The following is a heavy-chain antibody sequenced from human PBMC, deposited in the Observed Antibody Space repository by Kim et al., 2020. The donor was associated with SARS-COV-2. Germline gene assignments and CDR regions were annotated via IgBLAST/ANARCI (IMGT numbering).Heavy chain of an antibody. CDR2: VYYSKTT. Sequence: SETLSLTCTVSGGSVSSGSDHWSWIRQTPGKGPEWIEFVYYSKTTHYNPSLKSRVTMSVDTSTNQFALKVSSVTAADTGVYYCARGRKDGYYHYGMDVLGQGTTVIVSS. CDR3: ARGRKDGYYHYGMDV. V-gene: IGHV4-61*01. CDR1: GGSVSSGSDH. D-gene: IGHD3-10*01. J-gene: IGHJ6*02.